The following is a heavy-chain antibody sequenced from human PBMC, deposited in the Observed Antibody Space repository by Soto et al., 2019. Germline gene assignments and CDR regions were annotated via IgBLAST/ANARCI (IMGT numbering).Heavy chain of an antibody. J-gene: IGHJ4*02. CDR2: IYWDDIK. CDR1: GFSLSTARVG. Sequence: QITLKESGPPLVKPTHTLTLTCTFSGFSLSTARVGVGWIRQPPGKALAGLAVIYWDDIKTYSPALKSRLTITKDTSKNQVVLTMPNMDPVDTATFYFAHASGGMSIYGGQGTLVTVSS. V-gene: IGHV2-5*02. D-gene: IGHD3-16*01. CDR3: AHASGGMSIY.